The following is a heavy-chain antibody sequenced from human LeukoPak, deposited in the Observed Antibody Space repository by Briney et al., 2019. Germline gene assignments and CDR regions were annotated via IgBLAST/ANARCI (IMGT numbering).Heavy chain of an antibody. D-gene: IGHD6-13*01. CDR3: AKDTYSSRAPTSFDP. Sequence: RPGGSLRLSCAASGFGFSNYAMSWVRQAPGKGLEWVSAISGSGGSTYYADSVKGRFTISRDNSKNTLYLQMNSLRAEDTAVYYCAKDTYSSRAPTSFDPWGQGTLVTVSS. CDR1: GFGFSNYA. CDR2: ISGSGGST. V-gene: IGHV3-23*01. J-gene: IGHJ5*02.